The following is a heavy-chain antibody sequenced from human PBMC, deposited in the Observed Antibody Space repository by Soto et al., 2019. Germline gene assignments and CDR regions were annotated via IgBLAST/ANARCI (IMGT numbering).Heavy chain of an antibody. CDR2: FSGSGGST. Sequence: GGSLRLSCAASGFTVSSYAMSWVRQAPGKGLEWVSAFSGSGGSTYYADSVKGRFTISRDNSKNTLYLQINSLRAEDTAVYYCRIPIGPPLSYYSGMAVWGQGNMVTVFS. CDR3: RIPIGPPLSYYSGMAV. CDR1: GFTVSSYA. V-gene: IGHV3-23*01. D-gene: IGHD3-16*01. J-gene: IGHJ6*02.